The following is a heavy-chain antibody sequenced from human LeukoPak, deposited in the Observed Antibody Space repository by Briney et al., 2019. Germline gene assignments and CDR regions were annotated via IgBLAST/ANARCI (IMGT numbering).Heavy chain of an antibody. CDR2: IIPIFGTA. CDR3: ARDPRGDSSGYYVPNWFDP. Sequence: SVKVSCKASGGTFSSYAISWVRQAPGQGLEWMGGIIPIFGTANYAQKFQGRVTITTDESTSTAYMELSSLRSEDTAVYYCARDPRGDSSGYYVPNWFDPWGQGTLVTVSS. D-gene: IGHD3-22*01. CDR1: GGTFSSYA. V-gene: IGHV1-69*05. J-gene: IGHJ5*02.